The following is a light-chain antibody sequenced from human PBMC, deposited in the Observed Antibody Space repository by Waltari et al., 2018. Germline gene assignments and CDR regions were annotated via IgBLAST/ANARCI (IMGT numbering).Light chain of an antibody. Sequence: SSVLTQPPSVSVAAGKTARITGGGNNIGSKSVHWYQQKPGPAPVLVVYDASYRPSGIPELFSVSNSANTATLTISRVEAGDEADYYCQVWDSSSNWVFGGGTQLTVL. J-gene: IGLJ3*02. CDR3: QVWDSSSNWV. V-gene: IGLV3-21*03. CDR2: DAS. CDR1: NIGSKS.